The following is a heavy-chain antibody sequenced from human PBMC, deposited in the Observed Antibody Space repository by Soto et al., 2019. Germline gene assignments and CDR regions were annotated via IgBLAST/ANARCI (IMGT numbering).Heavy chain of an antibody. CDR3: ATLLFWDRQRLYDY. Sequence: ASVKVSCKVSGYTLTELSMHWVRQAPGKGLEWMGGFDPEDGETIYAQKFQGRVTMTEDTSTDTAYMELSSLRSEDTAVYYCATLLFWDRQRLYDYWGQGTLVTVSS. CDR1: GYTLTELS. J-gene: IGHJ4*02. D-gene: IGHD4-17*01. V-gene: IGHV1-24*01. CDR2: FDPEDGET.